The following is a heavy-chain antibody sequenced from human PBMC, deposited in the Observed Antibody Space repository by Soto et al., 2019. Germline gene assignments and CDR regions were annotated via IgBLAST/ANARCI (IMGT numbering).Heavy chain of an antibody. D-gene: IGHD2-15*01. J-gene: IGHJ4*02. V-gene: IGHV3-23*04. Sequence: DEQLVESGGDLVQPGGSLRLSCAASGFVFRTNAMSWVRQRPGQGLEWVSAIRGSGDNTYYADSVKGRFSISRDNSKNTLLLQMNSLRAEDTAMYYCASLKIYWRGETCYSGYHDSWGQGTLVTVSS. CDR3: ASLKIYWRGETCYSGYHDS. CDR1: GFVFRTNA. CDR2: IRGSGDNT.